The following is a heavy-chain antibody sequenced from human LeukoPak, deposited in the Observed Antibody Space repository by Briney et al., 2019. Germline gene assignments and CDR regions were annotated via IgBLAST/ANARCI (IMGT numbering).Heavy chain of an antibody. J-gene: IGHJ4*02. D-gene: IGHD1-26*01. CDR3: AREGVGATANFDY. CDR2: ISSSSSCI. CDR1: GFTFSSYS. Sequence: GSLRLSCAASGFTFSSYSMNWVRQAPGKGLEWVSSISSSSSCIYYADSVKGRFTISRDNAKNSLYLQMNSLRAEDTAVYYCAREGVGATANFDYWGQGTLVTVSS. V-gene: IGHV3-21*01.